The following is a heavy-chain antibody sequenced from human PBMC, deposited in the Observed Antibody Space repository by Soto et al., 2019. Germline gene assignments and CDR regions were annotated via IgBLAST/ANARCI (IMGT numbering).Heavy chain of an antibody. CDR2: MNPNSGNT. J-gene: IGHJ6*03. CDR3: ARGFSGYDYGGYYYYYMDV. CDR1: GYTFTSYD. Sequence: GGPVKVSCKASGYTFTSYDINWVRQATGQGLEWMGWMNPNSGNTGYAQKFQGRVTMTRNTSISTAYMELSSLRSEDTAVYYCARGFSGYDYGGYYYYYMDVWGKGTTVTVSS. D-gene: IGHD5-12*01. V-gene: IGHV1-8*01.